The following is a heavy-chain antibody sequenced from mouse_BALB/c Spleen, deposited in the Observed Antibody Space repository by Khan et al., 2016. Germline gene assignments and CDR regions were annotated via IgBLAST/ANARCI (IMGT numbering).Heavy chain of an antibody. J-gene: IGHJ2*01. D-gene: IGHD2-1*01. CDR3: AREDYGNYGDYFDY. CDR1: GFTFSNYA. CDR2: ISSGGST. V-gene: IGHV5-6-5*01. Sequence: EVELVESGGGLVKPGGSLKLSCAASGFTFSNYAMSWVRQTPEKRLEWVASISSGGSTYYPDSVKGRFTISRDNARNILNLQMSSLRSEYTAMYYCAREDYGNYGDYFDYWGQGTTLTVSP.